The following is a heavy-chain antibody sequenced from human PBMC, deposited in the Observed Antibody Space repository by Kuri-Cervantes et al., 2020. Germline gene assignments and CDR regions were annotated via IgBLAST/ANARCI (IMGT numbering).Heavy chain of an antibody. Sequence: SVKVSCKASGGTFSSYAISWVRQAPGQGLEWMGGIIPIFGTANYAQKFQGRVTITADESTSTAYMELSSLRSDDTAVYYCARDRSLGYYGSGSYYNPLYYYYGMDVWGQGTTVTVSS. CDR3: ARDRSLGYYGSGSYYNPLYYYYGMDV. V-gene: IGHV1-69*13. CDR2: IIPIFGTA. CDR1: GGTFSSYA. D-gene: IGHD3-10*01. J-gene: IGHJ6*02.